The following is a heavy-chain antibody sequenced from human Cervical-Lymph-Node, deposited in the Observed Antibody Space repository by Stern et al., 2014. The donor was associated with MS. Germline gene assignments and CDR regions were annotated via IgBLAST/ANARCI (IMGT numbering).Heavy chain of an antibody. V-gene: IGHV4-38-2*02. J-gene: IGHJ5*02. CDR3: AREEQQLIHGNWFDP. CDR2: FYHSGST. Sequence: QVQLQESGPGLVKPSETLSLTCSVSGYSISSGYYWGWIRQPPGKGLEWIGNFYHSGSTHYNPSLKSRVTISVDTSKKQFSLKLSSVTAADTAVYYCAREEQQLIHGNWFDPWGQGTLVTVSS. CDR1: GYSISSGYY. D-gene: IGHD6-13*01.